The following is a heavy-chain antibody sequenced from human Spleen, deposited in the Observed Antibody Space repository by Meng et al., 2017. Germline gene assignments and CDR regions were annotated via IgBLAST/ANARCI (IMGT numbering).Heavy chain of an antibody. CDR1: GGSFSGYY. CDR2: INHSGST. Sequence: QVQLQQWGAGLLKPSETLSLTCAVYGGSFSGYYWSWIRQPPGKGLEWIGEINHSGSTNYNPSLKSRVTISVDTSKNQFSLKLSSVTAADTAVYYCARGFFRHDFWSGYYTGFDYWGQGTLVTVSS. J-gene: IGHJ4*02. V-gene: IGHV4-34*01. D-gene: IGHD3-3*01. CDR3: ARGFFRHDFWSGYYTGFDY.